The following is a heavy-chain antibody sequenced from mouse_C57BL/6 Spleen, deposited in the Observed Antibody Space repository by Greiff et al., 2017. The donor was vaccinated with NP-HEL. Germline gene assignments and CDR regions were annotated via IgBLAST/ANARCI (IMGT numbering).Heavy chain of an antibody. CDR1: GFTFSDYG. Sequence: EVNLVESGGGLVKPGGSLKLSCAASGFTFSDYGMHWVRQAPEKGLEWVAYISSGSSTIYYADTVKGRFTISRDNAKNTLFLQMTSLRSEDTAMYYCARCENYYGSSPYYYAMDYWGQGTSVTVSS. CDR2: ISSGSSTI. J-gene: IGHJ4*01. V-gene: IGHV5-17*01. CDR3: ARCENYYGSSPYYYAMDY. D-gene: IGHD1-1*01.